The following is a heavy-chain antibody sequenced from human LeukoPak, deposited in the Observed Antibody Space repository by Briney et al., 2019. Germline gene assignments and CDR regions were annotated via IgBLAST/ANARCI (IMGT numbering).Heavy chain of an antibody. CDR3: AKDREWGYSSGQNDASDI. Sequence: GGSLRLSCAASGFTFDDYAMHWVRQAPGKGLEWVSGISWNSGSIGYADSVKGRFTISRDNAKNSLYLQMNSLRAEDTALYYCAKDREWGYSSGQNDASDIWGQGTMVTVSS. CDR2: ISWNSGSI. V-gene: IGHV3-9*01. D-gene: IGHD6-19*01. CDR1: GFTFDDYA. J-gene: IGHJ3*02.